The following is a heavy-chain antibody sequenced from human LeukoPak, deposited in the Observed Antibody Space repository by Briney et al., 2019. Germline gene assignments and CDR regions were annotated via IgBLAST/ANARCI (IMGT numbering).Heavy chain of an antibody. D-gene: IGHD5-18*01. CDR2: INPNSGGT. CDR3: ARDAYSYGYSFDP. V-gene: IGHV1-2*02. Sequence: ASVKVSCKASGYTFTGYYMHWVRQAPGQGLEWMGWINPNSGGTNYAQKFQGRVTMTRDTSISTAYMELSRLRSDDTAVYYCARDAYSYGYSFDPWGQGTLVTVSS. J-gene: IGHJ5*02. CDR1: GYTFTGYY.